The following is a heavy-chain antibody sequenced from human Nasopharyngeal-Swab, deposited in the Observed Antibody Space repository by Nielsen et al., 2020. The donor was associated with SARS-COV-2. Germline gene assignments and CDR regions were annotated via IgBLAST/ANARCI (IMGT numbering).Heavy chain of an antibody. V-gene: IGHV3-30*04. CDR1: GFTFSSYP. CDR3: ARGNSGYGNFDS. CDR2: ISYGGGDE. Sequence: GESLKISCEASGFTFSSYPMQWVRRAPGKGLEWVSVISYGGGDEHYADSVKGRFTISRDNSKNTLYLQMNSPTVDDTAVYYCARGNSGYGNFDSWGQGTLVTVSS. D-gene: IGHD3-22*01. J-gene: IGHJ4*01.